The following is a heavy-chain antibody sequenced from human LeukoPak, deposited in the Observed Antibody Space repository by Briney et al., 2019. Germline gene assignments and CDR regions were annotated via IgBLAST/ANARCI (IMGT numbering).Heavy chain of an antibody. D-gene: IGHD4/OR15-4a*01. J-gene: IGHJ4*02. V-gene: IGHV4-59*01. CDR1: GGSISSFY. CDR3: ASHSYSANYYRSH. Sequence: PSGTLSLTCSVSGGSISSFYWTRIRQPPGKGLEWIGYVFYSGTTNYNPSLKSRVTMSVDTSKSQFSLNLSSVTAADTAVYYCASHSYSANYYRSHWGQGTLVIVSS. CDR2: VFYSGTT.